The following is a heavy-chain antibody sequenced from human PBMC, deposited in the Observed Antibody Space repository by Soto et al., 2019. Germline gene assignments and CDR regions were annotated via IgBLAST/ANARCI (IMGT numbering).Heavy chain of an antibody. D-gene: IGHD6-19*01. J-gene: IGHJ6*02. Sequence: QVQLQESGPGLVKPSGTLSLTCAVSGGSISSSNWWSWVRQPPGKGLEWIGEIYHSGSTNYNPSRNRRVTLCVDKAKSQCSRKPGSVTAADTRLYCCARDRQCGGMDVWGQGTTVTVSS. CDR1: GGSISSSNW. V-gene: IGHV4-4*01. CDR3: ARDRQCGGMDV. CDR2: IYHSGST.